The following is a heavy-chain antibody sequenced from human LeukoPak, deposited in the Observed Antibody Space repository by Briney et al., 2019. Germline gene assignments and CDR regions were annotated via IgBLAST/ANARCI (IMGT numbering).Heavy chain of an antibody. CDR2: IYYSGST. Sequence: SETLSLTCTVSGGSISSGGYYWSWIRQHPGKGLEWIGYIYYSGSTYYNPSLKSRVTISVDTSKNQFSLKLSSVTAADTAVYYCARDDTASGAVDYWGQGTLVTASS. D-gene: IGHD2-15*01. V-gene: IGHV4-31*03. CDR3: ARDDTASGAVDY. J-gene: IGHJ4*02. CDR1: GGSISSGGYY.